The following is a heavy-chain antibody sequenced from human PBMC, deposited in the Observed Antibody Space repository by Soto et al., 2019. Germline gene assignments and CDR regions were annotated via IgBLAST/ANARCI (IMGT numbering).Heavy chain of an antibody. CDR3: AQFHGLGIYSPWFDP. V-gene: IGHV3-23*01. CDR2: VRVSDSRT. Sequence: EVQLLESGGGLVQPGGSLRLSCVASGIIFGSYDMSWVRQAPGKGLEWVSAVRVSDSRTFYADSVRGRFTISRDNSKNTLYLQRNSLRAEDTAVYYCAQFHGLGIYSPWFDPWGQGTLITVSS. D-gene: IGHD3-10*01. CDR1: GIIFGSYD. J-gene: IGHJ5*02.